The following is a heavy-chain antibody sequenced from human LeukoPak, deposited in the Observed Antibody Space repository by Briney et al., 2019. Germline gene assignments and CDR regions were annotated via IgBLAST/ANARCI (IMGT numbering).Heavy chain of an antibody. V-gene: IGHV4-59*01. J-gene: IGHJ4*02. Sequence: PSETPSLTCTVSGGSFTGYYWTWIRRPPGEGLEWIGYVYNSEYTKYNPSLKSRVTISLDTSKSQFSLKLSSVTAADTAAYYCARTHGSSGYYVFDYWGQGTLVTVSS. D-gene: IGHD2-15*01. CDR2: VYNSEYT. CDR1: GGSFTGYY. CDR3: ARTHGSSGYYVFDY.